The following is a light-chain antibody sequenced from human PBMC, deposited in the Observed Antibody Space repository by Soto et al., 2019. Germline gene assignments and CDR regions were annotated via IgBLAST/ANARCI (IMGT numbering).Light chain of an antibody. CDR3: SSYTSSSTRV. V-gene: IGLV2-14*03. CDR1: SSDVGAYDY. J-gene: IGLJ1*01. CDR2: EVS. Sequence: QSALTQPASVCGSPGQSITISCTGTSSDVGAYDYVSWYQQHPDKAPKLMIYEVSHRPSGVSNRFYGSKSVNTATLTISGLQAEDEADYYCSSYTSSSTRVFGTGTKVTVL.